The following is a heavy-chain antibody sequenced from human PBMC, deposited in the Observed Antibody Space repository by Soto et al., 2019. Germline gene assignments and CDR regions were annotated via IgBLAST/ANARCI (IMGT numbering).Heavy chain of an antibody. V-gene: IGHV3-30-3*01. CDR1: GFSFSSQA. CDR3: ARDIYSYGSVGTPDI. J-gene: IGHJ3*02. CDR2: ISNDGTRQ. Sequence: QEQLMESGGGVVQPGRSLRLSCVASGFSFSSQAMHWVRQAPGKGLEWVAAISNDGTRQLYADSVKDRFTISRDNSSHTLELQMNNLRTEDTGVYFCARDIYSYGSVGTPDIWGQGTMVTVSS. D-gene: IGHD5-18*01.